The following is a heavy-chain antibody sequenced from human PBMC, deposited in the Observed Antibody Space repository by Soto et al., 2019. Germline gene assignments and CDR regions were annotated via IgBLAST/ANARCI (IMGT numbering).Heavy chain of an antibody. CDR1: GFTFSDYY. CDR3: SSVGRPMLRGLINCLVS. Sequence: GGSLRLSCAASGFTFSDYYMSWIRQAPGKGLEWVSYISSSSSYTNYADSVKGRFTISRENAKNSLYLQMNSLRAEDTAVYYSSSVGRPMLRGLINCLVSGCQGTLVTVSS. J-gene: IGHJ5*01. V-gene: IGHV3-11*06. CDR2: ISSSSSYT. D-gene: IGHD3-10*01.